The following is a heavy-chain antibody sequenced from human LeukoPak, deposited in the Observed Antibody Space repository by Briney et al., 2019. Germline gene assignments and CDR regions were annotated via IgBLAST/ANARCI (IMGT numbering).Heavy chain of an antibody. V-gene: IGHV3-7*01. D-gene: IGHD3-22*01. CDR2: VKQDESEK. J-gene: IGHJ3*02. Sequence: GGSLRLSCAGSGFTFSNYWMTWVRQAPGKGLEWVANVKQDESEKHYVDSVKGRFTISRDNAKSSLYLRMDSLRVEDTAVYYCARDRDYHDDRTDYYYEAFDIWGQGTTVTVSS. CDR3: ARDRDYHDDRTDYYYEAFDI. CDR1: GFTFSNYW.